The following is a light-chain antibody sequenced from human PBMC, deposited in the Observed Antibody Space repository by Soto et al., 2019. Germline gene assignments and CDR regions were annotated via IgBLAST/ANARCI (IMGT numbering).Light chain of an antibody. J-gene: IGKJ1*01. V-gene: IGKV4-1*01. CDR3: QQYSSTPLT. CDR1: QSVLYSSNNKNY. CDR2: WAS. Sequence: DIVMTQSPDSLTVSLGERATINCKSSQSVLYSSNNKNYLAWYRQKPGQPPKLLIYWASTRESGFPDRFSGSGSGTDFTLTISSLQAEDVPVYYCQQYSSTPLTFGQGTKVEIK.